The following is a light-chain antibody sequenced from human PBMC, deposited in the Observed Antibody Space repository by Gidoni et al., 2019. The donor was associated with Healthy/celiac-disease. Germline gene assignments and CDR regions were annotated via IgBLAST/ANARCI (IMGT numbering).Light chain of an antibody. V-gene: IGKV1-27*01. Sequence: DIQMTQSPSSLSASVGDRVTITCRASQGISNHLAWYQQKPGKVPKLLIYAASTLQSGVPSRFSGSGSGTDFTLTISSLQPEDVATYYCQKYNSALTVGGGTKVEIK. CDR3: QKYNSALT. CDR1: QGISNH. CDR2: AAS. J-gene: IGKJ4*01.